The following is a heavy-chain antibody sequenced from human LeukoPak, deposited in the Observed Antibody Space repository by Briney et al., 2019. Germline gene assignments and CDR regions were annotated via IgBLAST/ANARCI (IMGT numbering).Heavy chain of an antibody. J-gene: IGHJ4*02. V-gene: IGHV3-23*01. Sequence: GGSLRLSCAASGFTFSSNAMSWVRQAPGKGLEWVSGIRGSGTGTYYADSVKGRFTISRDNSKNTLYLQMSSLRAEDTAVYYCARGPSAVSLDYWGQGTLVTVSS. CDR3: ARGPSAVSLDY. D-gene: IGHD3-16*01. CDR2: IRGSGTGT. CDR1: GFTFSSNA.